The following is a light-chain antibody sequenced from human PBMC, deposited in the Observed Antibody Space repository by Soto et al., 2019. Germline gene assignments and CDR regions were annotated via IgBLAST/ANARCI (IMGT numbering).Light chain of an antibody. Sequence: QSALAQPASVSGSPGQSITISCTGTSSDVGAYNSVSWYQQHPHRAPQVIIYKGTQRPSGVSNRFSDSTSGNAASLTISALQADDEADYFCCSSAPESTYVFGTGTKATVL. J-gene: IGLJ1*01. CDR3: CSSAPESTYV. CDR1: SSDVGAYNS. CDR2: KGT. V-gene: IGLV2-23*01.